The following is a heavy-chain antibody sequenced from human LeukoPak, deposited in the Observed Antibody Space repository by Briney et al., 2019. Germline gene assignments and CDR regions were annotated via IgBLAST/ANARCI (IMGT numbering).Heavy chain of an antibody. V-gene: IGHV4-59*01. J-gene: IGHJ5*02. CDR1: GGSISSYY. D-gene: IGHD6-19*01. CDR2: IYHSGST. Sequence: SETLSLTCTVSGGSISSYYWSWIRQPPGKGLEWIGYIYHSGSTNYNPSLKSRVTISVDTSKNQFSLKLSSVTAADTAVYYCARGGDSSGWYGSYNWFDPWGQGTLVTVSS. CDR3: ARGGDSSGWYGSYNWFDP.